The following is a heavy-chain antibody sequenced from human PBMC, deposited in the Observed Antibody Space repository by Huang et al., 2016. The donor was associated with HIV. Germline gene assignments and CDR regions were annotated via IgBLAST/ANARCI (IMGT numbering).Heavy chain of an antibody. D-gene: IGHD5-12*01. CDR3: ARAVDGFNSKGFYMDV. CDR2: IRDDGSNG. J-gene: IGHJ6*03. Sequence: QVQLVESGGGVVQHGGSLRLSCGASGFIFVNVGMHGVRQGPGKGLEWVAFIRDDGSNGYNGESVKGRFSISRDNFENMVYLQMNSLGDGDTAIYYCARAVDGFNSKGFYMDVWGKGTAVIVSS. CDR1: GFIFVNVG. V-gene: IGHV3-30*02.